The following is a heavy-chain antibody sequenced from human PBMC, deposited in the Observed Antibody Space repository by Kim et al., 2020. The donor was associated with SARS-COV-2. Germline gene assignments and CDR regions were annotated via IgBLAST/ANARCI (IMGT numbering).Heavy chain of an antibody. D-gene: IGHD3-10*01. CDR3: AHSLAVRGVIASYYYFYGMDV. CDR1: GFSLSTSGVG. V-gene: IGHV2-5*02. J-gene: IGHJ6*02. Sequence: SGPTLVNPTQTLTLTCTFSGFSLSTSGVGVGWIRRPPGKALEWLALIYWDDDKRYSPSLKSRLSITKDTSKNQVVLTMTNMDPVDTATYYCAHSLAVRGVIASYYYFYGMDVWGQGTTVTVSS. CDR2: IYWDDDK.